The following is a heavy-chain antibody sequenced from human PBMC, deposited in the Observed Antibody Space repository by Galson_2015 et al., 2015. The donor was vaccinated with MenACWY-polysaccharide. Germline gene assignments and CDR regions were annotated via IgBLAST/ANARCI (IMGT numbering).Heavy chain of an antibody. CDR3: TKAGAKHCSGSSCYFNWFDP. J-gene: IGHJ5*02. CDR1: GFSFNTYW. V-gene: IGHV3-74*01. CDR2: INADGSAT. D-gene: IGHD2-15*01. Sequence: SLRLSCAASGFSFNTYWMHWVRHAPGKGLVWVSRINADGSATGYADSVRGRFTISRDNAKNTLYLEMNSLRAEDTAVYYCTKAGAKHCSGSSCYFNWFDPWGQGTLVTLSS.